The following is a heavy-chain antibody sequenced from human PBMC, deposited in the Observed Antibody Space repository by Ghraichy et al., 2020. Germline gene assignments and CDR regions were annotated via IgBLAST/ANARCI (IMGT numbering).Heavy chain of an antibody. Sequence: GGSLRLSCAASGFTFSSYGMHWVRQAPGKGLECVAFISSDGSNKYYTDSVKGRFTISRDNSKNTLYLQMNSLRAEDTAVYYCARDNLVLSYDFWSVDYWGQGTLVTVSS. CDR1: GFTFSSYG. J-gene: IGHJ4*02. CDR2: ISSDGSNK. D-gene: IGHD3-3*01. CDR3: ARDNLVLSYDFWSVDY. V-gene: IGHV3-30*03.